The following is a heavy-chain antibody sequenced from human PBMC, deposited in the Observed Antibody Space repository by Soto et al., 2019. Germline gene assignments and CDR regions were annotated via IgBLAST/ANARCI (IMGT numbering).Heavy chain of an antibody. D-gene: IGHD2-15*01. Sequence: GGSLRLSCAASGFTFSSYAMSWVRQAPGKGLEWVSAISGSGGSTYYADSVKGRFTISRDNSKNTLYLQMNSLRAEDTAVYYCASRPIVVVVAASQGVFDYWGQGTLVTVSS. V-gene: IGHV3-23*01. CDR1: GFTFSSYA. J-gene: IGHJ4*02. CDR3: ASRPIVVVVAASQGVFDY. CDR2: ISGSGGST.